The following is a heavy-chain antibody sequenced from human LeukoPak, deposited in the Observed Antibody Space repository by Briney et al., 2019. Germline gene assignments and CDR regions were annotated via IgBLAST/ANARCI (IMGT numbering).Heavy chain of an antibody. J-gene: IGHJ4*02. D-gene: IGHD2-15*01. CDR2: VYTGGST. Sequence: PSETLSLTCTVSGGSINSYYWSWIRQPAGEGLEWIGRVYTGGSTYYNPSLKSRVTMSVDTSTNQFSLKLNSVTAADTAVYYCALRGYCGDGTCYSDYWGQGTLVTVSS. CDR1: GGSINSYY. V-gene: IGHV4-4*07. CDR3: ALRGYCGDGTCYSDY.